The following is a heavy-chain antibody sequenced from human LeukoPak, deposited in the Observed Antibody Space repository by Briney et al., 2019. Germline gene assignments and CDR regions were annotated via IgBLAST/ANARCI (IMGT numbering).Heavy chain of an antibody. Sequence: PSETLSLTCTVCAGSMSSYYWNWIRQPAGKGLEWIGRIYTSGSSHYNPSLKSRVSMSIDTSRNQFSLKLTSVTAADTAVYYCARAIDKALSNWFDPWGQGTLVTVSS. V-gene: IGHV4-4*07. CDR2: IYTSGSS. CDR3: ARAIDKALSNWFDP. J-gene: IGHJ5*02. CDR1: AGSMSSYY.